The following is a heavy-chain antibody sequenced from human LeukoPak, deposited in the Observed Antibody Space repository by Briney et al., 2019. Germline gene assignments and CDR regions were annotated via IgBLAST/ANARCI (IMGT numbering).Heavy chain of an antibody. CDR2: ISQDETNK. J-gene: IGHJ3*02. V-gene: IGHV3-30*04. CDR3: VRENDAFDI. Sequence: QSGGSLRLSCAASGFTFSTFVMHWVRQAPGKGLEWVAAISQDETNKYYVDSVKGRFTISRDNSRKTLDLQMNSLRTEDTAIYQCVRENDAFDIWGQGTMVTVSS. CDR1: GFTFSTFV.